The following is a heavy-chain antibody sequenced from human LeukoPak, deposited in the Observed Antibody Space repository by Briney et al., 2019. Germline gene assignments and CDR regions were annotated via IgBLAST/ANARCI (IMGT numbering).Heavy chain of an antibody. CDR3: ARLNPGNYYYMDV. Sequence: PSETLSLTCTVSGGSISSYYWSWIRQPPGKGLEWIGYIYTSGSTNYNPSLKSRVTISVDTSKNQFSLKLSSVTAADTAVHYCARLNPGNYYYMDVWGKGTTVTVSS. V-gene: IGHV4-4*09. CDR2: IYTSGST. CDR1: GGSISSYY. J-gene: IGHJ6*03. D-gene: IGHD1-26*01.